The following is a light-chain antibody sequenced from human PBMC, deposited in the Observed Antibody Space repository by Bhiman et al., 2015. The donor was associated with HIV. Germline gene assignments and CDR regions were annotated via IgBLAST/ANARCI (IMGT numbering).Light chain of an antibody. CDR3: TSHAGTLL. Sequence: QSALTQPASVSGSPGQSITISCTGTSSDVGDYNYVSWYQQHPGKAPKVMIYEVTKRPSGVSDRFSGSKSGNTASLTVSGLQAEDEADYYCTSHAGTLLFGGGTKLTVL. V-gene: IGLV2-8*01. CDR2: EVT. J-gene: IGLJ2*01. CDR1: SSDVGDYNY.